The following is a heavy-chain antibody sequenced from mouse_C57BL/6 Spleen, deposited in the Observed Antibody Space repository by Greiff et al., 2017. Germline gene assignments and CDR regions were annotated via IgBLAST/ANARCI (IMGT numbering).Heavy chain of an antibody. V-gene: IGHV1-50*01. Sequence: QVQLQQPGAELVKPGASVKLSCKASGYTFTSYWMQWVKQRPGQGLEWIGEIDPSDSYTNYNQKFKGKATLTVDTSSSTAYMQLSSLTSEDSAVYYCARSDYGSHYWGQGTTLTVSS. D-gene: IGHD1-1*01. J-gene: IGHJ2*01. CDR3: ARSDYGSHY. CDR2: IDPSDSYT. CDR1: GYTFTSYW.